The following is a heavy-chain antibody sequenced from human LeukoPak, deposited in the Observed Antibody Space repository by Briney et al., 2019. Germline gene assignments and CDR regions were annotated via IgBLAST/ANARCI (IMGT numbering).Heavy chain of an antibody. Sequence: GGSLRLSRAASGFTVSSNYMSWVRQAPGTGLEWVSIIYDIGSTYYADSVKGRFTISRDNSQNTLYLQLNSLRAEDTAVYYCARTAVTPGSSDAFDIWGQGTMVTVSS. CDR3: ARTAVTPGSSDAFDI. D-gene: IGHD4-17*01. V-gene: IGHV3-53*01. CDR2: IYDIGST. J-gene: IGHJ3*02. CDR1: GFTVSSNY.